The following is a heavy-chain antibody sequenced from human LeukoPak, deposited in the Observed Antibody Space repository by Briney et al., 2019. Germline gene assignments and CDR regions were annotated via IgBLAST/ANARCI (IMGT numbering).Heavy chain of an antibody. Sequence: GGSLRLSCAASGFTFSSYNMNWVRQAPGKGLEWVSSITSSSNYIYYADSVKDRFTISRDNAKNSLYLQMNSLRAEDTTVYYCARDCWDYGSGSYCGIDYWGQGTLVTVSS. D-gene: IGHD3-10*01. J-gene: IGHJ4*02. CDR1: GFTFSSYN. CDR2: ITSSSNYI. CDR3: ARDCWDYGSGSYCGIDY. V-gene: IGHV3-21*03.